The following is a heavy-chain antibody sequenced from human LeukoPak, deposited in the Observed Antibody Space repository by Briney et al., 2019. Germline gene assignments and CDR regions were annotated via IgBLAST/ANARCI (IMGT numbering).Heavy chain of an antibody. Sequence: SETLSLTCTVSDDSISSGYYWGWIRQPPGKGLEWIGYIYYTGSTNYNPSLQSRVTISVDTSKNQFSLKLSSVTAADTAMYYCARLKGYSSGWYPSYYFDYWGQGTLVTVSS. CDR1: DDSISSGYY. CDR3: ARLKGYSSGWYPSYYFDY. V-gene: IGHV4-61*05. D-gene: IGHD6-19*01. CDR2: IYYTGST. J-gene: IGHJ4*02.